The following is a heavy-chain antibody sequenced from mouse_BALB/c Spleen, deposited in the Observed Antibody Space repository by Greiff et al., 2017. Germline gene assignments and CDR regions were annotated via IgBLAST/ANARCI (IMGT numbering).Heavy chain of an antibody. J-gene: IGHJ1*01. V-gene: IGHV1S132*01. CDR3: ARFDTTVVAPDWYFDV. Sequence: QVQLQQSGAELVRPGASVKLSCKTSGYIFTSYWIHWVKQRSGQGLEWIARIYPGTGSTYYNEKFKGKATLTADKSSSTAYMQLSSLKSEDSAVYFCARFDTTVVAPDWYFDVWGAGTTVTVSS. D-gene: IGHD1-1*01. CDR1: GYIFTSYW. CDR2: IYPGTGST.